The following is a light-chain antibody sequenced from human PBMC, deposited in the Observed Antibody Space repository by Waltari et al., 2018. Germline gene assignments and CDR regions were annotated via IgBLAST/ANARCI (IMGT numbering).Light chain of an antibody. CDR3: QQSYSTPWT. Sequence: DIELTQSPSSLSQSVGARVNITCRASQRIGGNLNWYQQTPGRAPKVLIYAASSVQSGVPSRFSGRGSGTDFTLTISSLQPEDFATYYCQQSYSTPWTFGQGTKVEIK. V-gene: IGKV1-39*01. CDR1: QRIGGN. J-gene: IGKJ1*01. CDR2: AAS.